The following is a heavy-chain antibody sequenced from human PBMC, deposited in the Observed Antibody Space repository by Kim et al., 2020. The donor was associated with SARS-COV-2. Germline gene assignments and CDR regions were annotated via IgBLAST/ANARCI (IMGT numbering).Heavy chain of an antibody. V-gene: IGHV1-69*02. CDR2: IIPILGIG. CDR1: GGTFSSYT. J-gene: IGHJ6*02. Sequence: SVKVSCKASGGTFSSYTISWVRQAPGQGLEWMGRIIPILGIGNNAQKFQGRVTITADKSTSTAYMELSSLRFEDTAVYYCARVRNSPTAFGLDVWGQGTTVIVSS. D-gene: IGHD1-7*01. CDR3: ARVRNSPTAFGLDV.